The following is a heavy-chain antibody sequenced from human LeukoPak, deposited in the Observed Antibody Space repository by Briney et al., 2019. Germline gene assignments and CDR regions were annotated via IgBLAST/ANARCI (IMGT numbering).Heavy chain of an antibody. V-gene: IGHV3-23*01. D-gene: IGHD4-17*01. CDR1: GFTFSSYW. J-gene: IGHJ6*02. CDR3: AKAHGDYQLYYYYYGMDV. CDR2: ISGSGGST. Sequence: GGSLRLSCAASGFTFSSYWMSWVRQAPGKGLEWVSAISGSGGSTYYADSVKGRFTISRDNSKNTLYLQMNSLRAEDTAVYYCAKAHGDYQLYYYYYGMDVWGQGTTVTVSS.